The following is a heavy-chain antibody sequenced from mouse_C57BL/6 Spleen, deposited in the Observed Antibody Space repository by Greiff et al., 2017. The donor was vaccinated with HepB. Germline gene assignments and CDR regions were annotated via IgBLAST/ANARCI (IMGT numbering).Heavy chain of an antibody. CDR2: IYPGDGDT. CDR3: ARSYGSSYGYWYFDV. D-gene: IGHD1-1*01. J-gene: IGHJ1*03. V-gene: IGHV1-80*01. Sequence: QVQLQQSGAELVKPGASVKISCKASGYAFSSYWMNWVKQRPGKGLEWIGQIYPGDGDTNYNGKFKGKATLTADKSSSTAYMQLSSLASEDSAVYFCARSYGSSYGYWYFDVWGTGTTVTVSS. CDR1: GYAFSSYW.